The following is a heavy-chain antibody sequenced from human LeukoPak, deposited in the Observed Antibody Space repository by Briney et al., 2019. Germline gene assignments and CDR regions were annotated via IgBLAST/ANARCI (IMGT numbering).Heavy chain of an antibody. CDR1: GFTFNNNA. CDR2: TSGSGGGT. V-gene: IGHV3-23*01. J-gene: IGHJ4*02. D-gene: IGHD3-3*02. Sequence: PTGGSLRLSCAVSGFTFNNNAMSWVRQAPGKGLEWVSTTSGSGGGTYYADSVKGRFTISRDNSKNTVYLQMNSLRAEDTVVYYSAKDHFLGWGQGTLVTVSS. CDR3: AKDHFLG.